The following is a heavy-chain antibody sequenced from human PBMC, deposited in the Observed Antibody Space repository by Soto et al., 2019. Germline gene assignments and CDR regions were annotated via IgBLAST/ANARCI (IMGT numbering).Heavy chain of an antibody. CDR2: MNPNSGNT. CDR3: ASTFGSSSSWQPLIQP. J-gene: IGHJ5*02. CDR1: GYTFTSYD. Sequence: ASVKVSCKASGYTFTSYDINWVRQATGQGLEWMGWMNPNSGNTGYAQKFQGRVTMTRNTSISTAYMELSSLRSEDTAVYYCASTFGSSSSWQPLIQPWVQGTLVTVSS. D-gene: IGHD6-13*01. V-gene: IGHV1-8*01.